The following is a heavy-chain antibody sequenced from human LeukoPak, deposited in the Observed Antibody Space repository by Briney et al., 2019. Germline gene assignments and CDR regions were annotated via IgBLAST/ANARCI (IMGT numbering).Heavy chain of an antibody. J-gene: IGHJ4*02. CDR2: IYYSRST. Sequence: PSETLSLTCTVSGGSISSYYWTWIRQPPGKGLEWIGYIYYSRSTNYNPSLKSRVTISVETSKNQFSLKLSSVTAADTAVYYCARHGGAYGDYWYYFDYWGQGTLVTVSS. V-gene: IGHV4-59*08. CDR3: ARHGGAYGDYWYYFDY. D-gene: IGHD4-17*01. CDR1: GGSISSYY.